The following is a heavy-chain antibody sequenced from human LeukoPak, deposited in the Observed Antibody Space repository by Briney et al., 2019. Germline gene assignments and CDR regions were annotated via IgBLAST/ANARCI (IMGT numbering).Heavy chain of an antibody. Sequence: GGSLRLSCAASGFTFSDYYMSWIRQAPGKGLEWVSYISSGDTTIYYADSVKGRFTISRDNAKNSLYLQMNSLRAEDTAVYYCARVGLAIYYHFDFLGQGTLVTVSS. J-gene: IGHJ4*02. CDR1: GFTFSDYY. V-gene: IGHV3-11*01. D-gene: IGHD3-10*01. CDR3: ARVGLAIYYHFDF. CDR2: ISSGDTTI.